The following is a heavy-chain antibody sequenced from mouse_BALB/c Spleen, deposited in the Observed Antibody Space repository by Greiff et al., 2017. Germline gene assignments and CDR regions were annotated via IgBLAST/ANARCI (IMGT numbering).Heavy chain of an antibody. CDR2: ISSGGSYT. J-gene: IGHJ3*01. V-gene: IGHV5-6*01. Sequence: EVKVVESGGDLVKPGGSLKLSCAASGFTFSSYGMSWVRQTPDKRLEWVATISSGGSYTYYPDSVKGRFTISRDNAKNTLYLQMSSLKSEDTAMYYCARHALDSSGYAWFAYWGQGTLVTVSA. CDR1: GFTFSSYG. CDR3: ARHALDSSGYAWFAY. D-gene: IGHD3-2*01.